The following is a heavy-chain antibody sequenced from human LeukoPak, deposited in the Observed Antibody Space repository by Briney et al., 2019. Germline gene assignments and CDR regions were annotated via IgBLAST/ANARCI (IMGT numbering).Heavy chain of an antibody. D-gene: IGHD3-3*01. CDR1: GFTFSSYW. J-gene: IGHJ3*02. Sequence: GGSLRLSCAASGFTFSSYWMSWVRQAPGKGLEWVANIKQDGSEKYYVDSVKGRFTISRDNAKNSLYLQMNSLRAEDTAVYYCARDARTNGFWSAERTDDAFDIWGQGTMVTVSS. CDR3: ARDARTNGFWSAERTDDAFDI. CDR2: IKQDGSEK. V-gene: IGHV3-7*01.